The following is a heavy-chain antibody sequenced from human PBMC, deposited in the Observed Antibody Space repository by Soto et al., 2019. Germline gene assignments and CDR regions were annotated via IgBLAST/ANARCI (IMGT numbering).Heavy chain of an antibody. V-gene: IGHV3-23*01. Sequence: QLGGSLRLSCAASGFTFSSYAMSWVRQAPGKGLEWVSAISGSGGSTYYADSVKGRFTISRDNSKNTLYLQMNSLRAEDTAVYYCAKEALVATIGYYYYYMDVWGKGTTVTVSS. CDR2: ISGSGGST. D-gene: IGHD5-12*01. CDR3: AKEALVATIGYYYYYMDV. CDR1: GFTFSSYA. J-gene: IGHJ6*03.